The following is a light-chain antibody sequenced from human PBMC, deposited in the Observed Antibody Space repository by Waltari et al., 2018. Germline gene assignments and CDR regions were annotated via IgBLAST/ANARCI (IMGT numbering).Light chain of an antibody. CDR3: QQRNTWPPYT. Sequence: DIVLTQSPVTLSLSPGERATLFCGASQNVDTYLAWYQQKPGQAPRLLIYNSSYRASGVPARFSGGGSGTDFTLTISSVEPEDIAIYYCQQRNTWPPYTFGQGTKLELK. J-gene: IGKJ2*01. CDR2: NSS. CDR1: QNVDTY. V-gene: IGKV3-11*01.